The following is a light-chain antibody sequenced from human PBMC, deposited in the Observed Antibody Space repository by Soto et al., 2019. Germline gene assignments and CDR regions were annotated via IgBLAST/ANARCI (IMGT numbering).Light chain of an antibody. CDR1: FSNIGSNF. J-gene: IGLJ1*01. Sequence: QLVLTQPPSASGTPGQRVTISCSGSFSNIGSNFVFWYQQLPGTSPKLLIQDNSQRPSGVPDRFSGSKSGSSASLAISGLRSEDEADYYCATWDDNVSGPVFRTGTKLTVL. CDR3: ATWDDNVSGPV. V-gene: IGLV1-47*02. CDR2: DNS.